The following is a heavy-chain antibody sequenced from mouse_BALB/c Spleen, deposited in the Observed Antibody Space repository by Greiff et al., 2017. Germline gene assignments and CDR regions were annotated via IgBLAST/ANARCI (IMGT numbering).Heavy chain of an antibody. Sequence: LQQPGSELVRPGASVKLSCKASGYTFTSYWMHWVKQRPGQGLEWIGNIYPGSGSTNYDEKFKSKATLTVDTSSSTAYMQLSSLTSEDSAVYYCTRLTTIHYFDYWGQGTTLTVSS. J-gene: IGHJ2*01. D-gene: IGHD1-1*02. V-gene: IGHV1S22*01. CDR3: TRLTTIHYFDY. CDR2: IYPGSGST. CDR1: GYTFTSYW.